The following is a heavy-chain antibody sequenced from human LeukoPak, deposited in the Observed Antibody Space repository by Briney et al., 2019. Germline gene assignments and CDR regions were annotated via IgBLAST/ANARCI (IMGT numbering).Heavy chain of an antibody. J-gene: IGHJ4*02. V-gene: IGHV1-24*01. CDR2: FDPEDGET. CDR3: VKNDGDDIPFDY. D-gene: IGHD3-9*01. CDR1: EYTLTELS. Sequence: GASLKVSCKVSEYTLTELSMHWVRQAPGKGLEWMGGFDPEDGETIYAQKFQGRVTMTEDTSTDTAYMELSSLRSEDTAVYYCVKNDGDDIPFDYWGQGTLVTV.